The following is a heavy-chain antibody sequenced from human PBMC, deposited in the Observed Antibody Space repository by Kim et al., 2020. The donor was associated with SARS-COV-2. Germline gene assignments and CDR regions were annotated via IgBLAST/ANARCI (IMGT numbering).Heavy chain of an antibody. CDR2: INPNSGGT. Sequence: ASVKVSCKASGYTFTGYYMHWVRQAPGQGLEWMGRINPNSGGTNYAQKFQGRVTMTRDTSISTAYMELSRLRSDDTAVYYCAREVAAAGPNWFDPWGQGTLVTVSS. CDR1: GYTFTGYY. D-gene: IGHD6-13*01. CDR3: AREVAAAGPNWFDP. V-gene: IGHV1-2*06. J-gene: IGHJ5*02.